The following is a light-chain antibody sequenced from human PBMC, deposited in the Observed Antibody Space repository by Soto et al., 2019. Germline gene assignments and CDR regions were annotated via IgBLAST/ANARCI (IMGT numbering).Light chain of an antibody. CDR2: KAS. J-gene: IGKJ1*01. Sequence: DIQMTQSPSTLCGSVGYRVTITCRASQTISSWLAWYQQKPGKAPKLLIYKASTLKSGVPSRFSGSGSGTEFTLTISSLQPDDFATYYCQHYNSYSEAFGQGTKVDI. CDR3: QHYNSYSEA. V-gene: IGKV1-5*03. CDR1: QTISSW.